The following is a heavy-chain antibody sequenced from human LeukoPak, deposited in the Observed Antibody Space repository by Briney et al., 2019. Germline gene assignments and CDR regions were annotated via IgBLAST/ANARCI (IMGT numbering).Heavy chain of an antibody. CDR3: ARDTALIITPGGPDF. CDR2: ISAYNGDT. J-gene: IGHJ4*02. CDR1: GYTLGSYG. V-gene: IGHV1-18*01. Sequence: GASVKVSCKASGYTLGSYGISWVRQAPGQGLEWVGWISAYNGDTRYAQHLQGRVTLTTDTSTGTAYMELRSLTSDDTALYYCARDTALIITPGGPDFWGRGTLITVSS. D-gene: IGHD2-8*02.